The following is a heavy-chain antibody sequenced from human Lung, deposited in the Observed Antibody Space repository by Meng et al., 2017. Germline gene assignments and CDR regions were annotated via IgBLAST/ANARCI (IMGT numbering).Heavy chain of an antibody. CDR2: INHSGST. CDR1: GGSFSDYY. D-gene: IGHD4-11*01. CDR3: ARGPTTMAHDFDY. J-gene: IGHJ4*02. Sequence: QVQLQQWGALLLKPSETLSLTCVVSGGSFSDYYWSWIRQPPGKGLEWIGEINHSGSTNYNPSLESRATISVDTSQNNLSLKLSSVTAADSAVYYCARGPTTMAHDFDYWGQGTLVTVSS. V-gene: IGHV4-34*01.